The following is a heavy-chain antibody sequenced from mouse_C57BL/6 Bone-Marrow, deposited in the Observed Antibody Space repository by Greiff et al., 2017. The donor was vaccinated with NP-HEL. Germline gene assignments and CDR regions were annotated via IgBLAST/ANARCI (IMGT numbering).Heavy chain of an antibody. CDR1: GYTFTSYW. CDR2: IHPNSGST. J-gene: IGHJ3*01. V-gene: IGHV1-64*01. D-gene: IGHD1-1*01. Sequence: VKLQQPGAELVKPGASVKLSCKASGYTFTSYWMHWVKQRPGQGLEWIGMIHPNSGSTNYNEKFKSKATLTVDKSSSTAYMQLSSLTSEDSAVYYCARSYPAWFAYWGQGTLVTVSA. CDR3: ARSYPAWFAY.